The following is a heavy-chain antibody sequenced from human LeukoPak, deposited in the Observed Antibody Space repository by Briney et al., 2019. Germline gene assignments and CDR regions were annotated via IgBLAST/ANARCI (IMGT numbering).Heavy chain of an antibody. CDR2: ISGSGGST. V-gene: IGHV3-23*01. J-gene: IGHJ4*02. Sequence: GGSLRLSCAASGFTFSSYAMSWVRQAPGKGLEWVSAISGSGGSTYYADSVKGRFTISRDNSKNTLYLQMNSLRAEDTAVYYCAKAYSSGWYPPLVFDYWGQGTQVTVSS. D-gene: IGHD6-19*01. CDR1: GFTFSSYA. CDR3: AKAYSSGWYPPLVFDY.